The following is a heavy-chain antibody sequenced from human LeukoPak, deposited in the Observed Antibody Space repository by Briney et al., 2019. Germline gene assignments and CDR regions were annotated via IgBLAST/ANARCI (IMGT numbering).Heavy chain of an antibody. CDR3: TRAHWGFYYMDV. CDR2: IRSKANSYAT. Sequence: PGGSLRLSCAASGFTFSGPAMHWVRQASGKGLEWVGRIRSKANSYATAYAASVKGRFTISRDDSKNTAYLQMNSLKTEDTAVYYCTRAHWGFYYMDVWGKGTTVTVSS. V-gene: IGHV3-73*01. J-gene: IGHJ6*03. CDR1: GFTFSGPA. D-gene: IGHD7-27*01.